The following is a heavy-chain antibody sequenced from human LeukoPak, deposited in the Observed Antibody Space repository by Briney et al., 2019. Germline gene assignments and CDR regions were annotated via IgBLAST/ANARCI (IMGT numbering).Heavy chain of an antibody. D-gene: IGHD3-22*01. J-gene: IGHJ4*02. V-gene: IGHV5-51*01. CDR2: IYPGDSDT. CDR3: ARLGGGYYDSSGYTLDY. Sequence: GVPLQFSSQGSGYGFTSYGIGWVGGMPGQGLEWMGIIYPGDSDTRYSPSFQGQVTISADESISTAYLQWSSLKASDTAMYYCARLGGGYYDSSGYTLDYWGQGTLVTVSS. CDR1: GYGFTSYG.